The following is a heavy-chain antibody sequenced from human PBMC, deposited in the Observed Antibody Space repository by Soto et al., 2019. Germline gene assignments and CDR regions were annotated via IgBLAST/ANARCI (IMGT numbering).Heavy chain of an antibody. CDR2: IYYSGST. Sequence: LETLSHTCTVSGGSSSSYYWSWIRQPPGKGLEWIGYIYYSGSTNYNPSLKSRVTISVDTSKNQFSLKLSSVTAADTAVYYCARDHRFLEWTWFDPWGQGTLVTVSS. J-gene: IGHJ5*02. D-gene: IGHD3-3*01. CDR1: GGSSSSYY. CDR3: ARDHRFLEWTWFDP. V-gene: IGHV4-59*01.